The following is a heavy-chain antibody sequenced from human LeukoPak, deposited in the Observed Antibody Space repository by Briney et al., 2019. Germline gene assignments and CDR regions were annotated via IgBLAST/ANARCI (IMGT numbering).Heavy chain of an antibody. Sequence: ASVKVSCKASGYTFTGYYMHWVRQAPGQGLEWMGWITPNSGGTNYAQTFQGRVNMTRDTSISTAYMELSRLRCDDTAVYYCARDIVRVTYLFDLGGQGTLVTVSS. CDR1: GYTFTGYY. D-gene: IGHD3-22*01. CDR2: ITPNSGGT. CDR3: ARDIVRVTYLFDL. J-gene: IGHJ5*02. V-gene: IGHV1-2*02.